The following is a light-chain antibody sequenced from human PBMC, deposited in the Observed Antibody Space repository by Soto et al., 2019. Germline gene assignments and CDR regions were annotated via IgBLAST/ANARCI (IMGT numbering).Light chain of an antibody. V-gene: IGKV3-20*01. J-gene: IGKJ1*01. Sequence: EVVLTQSPGTLSLSPGERATLSCRASQSVSSSYLAWYQQKPSQAPRLLIYAASSRAAGIPDRFSGSGSGTDFTLTISRLEPEDFAFYYCQQYGSSPRTFGQGTKVEIK. CDR3: QQYGSSPRT. CDR2: AAS. CDR1: QSVSSSY.